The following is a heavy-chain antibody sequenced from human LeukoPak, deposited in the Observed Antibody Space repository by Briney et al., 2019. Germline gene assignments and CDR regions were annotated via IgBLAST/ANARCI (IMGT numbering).Heavy chain of an antibody. CDR3: AKGMITFVRGVADC. CDR2: ISSNSAYI. J-gene: IGHJ4*02. CDR1: GFAFDNYA. V-gene: IGHV3-9*01. Sequence: GGSLRLSCEVSGFAFDNYAMHWVRQAPGKGLEWVSGISSNSAYIGYADSVKGRFTISRDNAKNSLYLQMNNLRAEDTALYYCAKGMITFVRGVADCWGQGALVTVSS. D-gene: IGHD3-10*01.